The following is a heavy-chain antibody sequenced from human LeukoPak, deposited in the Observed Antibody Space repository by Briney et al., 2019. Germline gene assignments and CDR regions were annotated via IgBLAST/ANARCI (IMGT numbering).Heavy chain of an antibody. CDR1: GFTFSAYR. J-gene: IGHJ1*01. V-gene: IGHV3-74*01. CDR3: ARAPCESGGYYPACFPQ. Sequence: GGSLRLSCTASGFTFSAYRKPWGRQAPGKRLVWVSRIKSDGSTNYAYSVKGRFTISRDNAKNTVSLQMNSLRPEDTGVYYCARAPCESGGYYPACFPQWGQGNLVTVSS. CDR2: IKSDGST. D-gene: IGHD3-22*01.